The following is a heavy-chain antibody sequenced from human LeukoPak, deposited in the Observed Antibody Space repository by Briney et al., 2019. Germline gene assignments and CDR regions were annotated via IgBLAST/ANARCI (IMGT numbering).Heavy chain of an antibody. V-gene: IGHV3-21*01. J-gene: IGHJ6*03. CDR3: ARDRAVGLYYYYYMDV. D-gene: IGHD4-23*01. Sequence: GGSLRLSCAASGFTFSSYSMNWVRQAPGKGLEWVSSISGSSSYIYYADSVKGRFTISRDNAKNSLYLQMNSLRAEDTAVYCCARDRAVGLYYYYYMDVWGKGTTVTVSS. CDR2: ISGSSSYI. CDR1: GFTFSSYS.